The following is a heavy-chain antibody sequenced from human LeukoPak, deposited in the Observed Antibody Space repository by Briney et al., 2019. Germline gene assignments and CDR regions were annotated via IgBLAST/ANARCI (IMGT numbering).Heavy chain of an antibody. CDR3: AGPFTTKFDY. J-gene: IGHJ4*02. D-gene: IGHD1-14*01. Sequence: SETLSLTCTVSGGSISSYYWSWIRQPPGKGLEWIGHIYYSGSTNYNPSLKSPVTISVDTSKNQFSLKLSSVTAADTAVYYCAGPFTTKFDYWGQGTLVTVSS. CDR1: GGSISSYY. CDR2: IYYSGST. V-gene: IGHV4-59*08.